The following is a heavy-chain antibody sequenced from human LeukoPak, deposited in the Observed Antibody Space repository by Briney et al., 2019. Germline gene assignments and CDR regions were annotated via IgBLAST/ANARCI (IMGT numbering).Heavy chain of an antibody. D-gene: IGHD6-13*01. V-gene: IGHV5-51*01. CDR1: GYRLTNNW. Sequence: GESLKISCKISGYRLTNNWIGWVRQVPGKGLEWMGLIYPGYSDAKYSPSFQGQVTLSVDTSISTAYLQLGGLRASDTAIYYCVRFALSSSLDHWGQGTLVTVSS. J-gene: IGHJ5*02. CDR3: VRFALSSSLDH. CDR2: IYPGYSDA.